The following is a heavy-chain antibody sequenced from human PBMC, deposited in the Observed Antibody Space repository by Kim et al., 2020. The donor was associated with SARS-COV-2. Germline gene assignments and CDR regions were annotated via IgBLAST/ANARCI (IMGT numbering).Heavy chain of an antibody. V-gene: IGHV1-46*01. J-gene: IGHJ4*02. Sequence: SYAQKFQGRVTMTRDTSTSTVYMELSSLRSEDTAVYYCAGGGATVTLFDYWGQGTLVTVSS. D-gene: IGHD4-17*01. CDR3: AGGGATVTLFDY.